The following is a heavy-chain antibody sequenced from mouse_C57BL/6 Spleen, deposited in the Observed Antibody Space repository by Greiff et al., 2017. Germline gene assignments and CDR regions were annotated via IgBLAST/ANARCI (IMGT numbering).Heavy chain of an antibody. D-gene: IGHD1-1*01. CDR1: GFTFSDYY. V-gene: IGHV5-16*01. Sequence: DVHLVESEGGLVQPGSSMKLSCTASGFTFSDYYMAWVRQVPEKGLEWVANINSDGSSTYYLDSLKSRFIISRDNAKNILYLQMSSLKSEDTATYDCARAITTVVASYFDYWGQGTTLTVSS. CDR3: ARAITTVVASYFDY. CDR2: INSDGSST. J-gene: IGHJ2*01.